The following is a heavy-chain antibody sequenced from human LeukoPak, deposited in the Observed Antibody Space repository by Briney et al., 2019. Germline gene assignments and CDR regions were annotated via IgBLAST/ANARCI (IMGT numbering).Heavy chain of an antibody. V-gene: IGHV3-21*01. Sequence: PGGSLRLSCAASGFTFSSYSMNWVRQAPGKGLEWVSSISSSSSYIYYADSVKGRFTISRDNAKNSLYLQMNSLRAEDTAVYYCARDPSYYDSSGSHFDYWGQGTLVTVSS. CDR1: GFTFSSYS. CDR2: ISSSSSYI. CDR3: ARDPSYYDSSGSHFDY. D-gene: IGHD3-22*01. J-gene: IGHJ4*02.